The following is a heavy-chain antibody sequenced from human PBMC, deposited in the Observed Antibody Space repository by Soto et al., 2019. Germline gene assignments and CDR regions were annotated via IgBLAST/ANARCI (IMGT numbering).Heavy chain of an antibody. J-gene: IGHJ4*02. V-gene: IGHV3-30-3*01. CDR2: ISYDGSNK. Sequence: QVQLVESGGGVVQPGRSLRLSCAASGFTFSSYAMHWVRQAPGKGLEWVAVISYDGSNKYYADSVKGRFTISRDNSKNTLYRKMNSLRAEDTAMSYCARDSGSYSGYFDYWGQGTLVTVSS. CDR1: GFTFSSYA. CDR3: ARDSGSYSGYFDY. D-gene: IGHD1-26*01.